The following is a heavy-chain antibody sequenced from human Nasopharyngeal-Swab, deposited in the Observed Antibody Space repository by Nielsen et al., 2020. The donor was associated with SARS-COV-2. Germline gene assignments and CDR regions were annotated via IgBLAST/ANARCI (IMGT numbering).Heavy chain of an antibody. CDR3: ARHGLSGITIFGVVIPKNWFDP. CDR2: IYYSGST. J-gene: IGHJ5*02. D-gene: IGHD3-3*01. V-gene: IGHV4-39*01. Sequence: WILQPPGKGLEWSGSIYYSGSTYYNPSLKSRVTISVDTSKNQFSLKLSSVTAADTAVYYCARHGLSGITIFGVVIPKNWFDPWGQGTLVTVSS.